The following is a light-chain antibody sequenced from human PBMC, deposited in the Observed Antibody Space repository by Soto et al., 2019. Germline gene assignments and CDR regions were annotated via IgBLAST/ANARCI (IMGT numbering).Light chain of an antibody. CDR1: QSVGSY. CDR2: GAS. V-gene: IGKV3-15*01. J-gene: IGKJ2*01. CDR3: QQYDSWPPSYT. Sequence: EIVMTQSPATLSVSLGDRATLSCRASQSVGSYLAWYQQKPGQAPRLLIYGASTRATGIPARFSGSGSETDFTLTISSLQSGDFAVYYCQQYDSWPPSYTFGQGTKLEIK.